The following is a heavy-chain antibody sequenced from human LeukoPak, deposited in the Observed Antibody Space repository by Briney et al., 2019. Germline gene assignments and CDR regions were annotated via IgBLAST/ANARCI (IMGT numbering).Heavy chain of an antibody. V-gene: IGHV3-64*01. CDR2: TSSNGGST. CDR3: ATPGRYGDYPT. CDR1: GFTFSSYA. Sequence: GGSLRLSCAASGFTFSSYAMHWVRQAPGKGLEYVSATSSNGGSTYYANSVKGRFTISRDNSKNTLYLQMGSLRAEGMAVYYCATPGRYGDYPTWGQGTLVTVSS. J-gene: IGHJ5*02. D-gene: IGHD4-17*01.